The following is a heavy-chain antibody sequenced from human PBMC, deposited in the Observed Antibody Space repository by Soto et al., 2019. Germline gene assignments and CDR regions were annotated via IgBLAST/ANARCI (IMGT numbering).Heavy chain of an antibody. J-gene: IGHJ5*02. Sequence: SETLSLTCTVSGGSISSYYWSCIRQPPGKGLEWIGYIYYSGSTNYNPSLKSRVTISVDTSKNQFSLKLSSVTAADTAVYYCAGTWHTRGYSDGLNWFEPWGQGTLVTVSS. CDR1: GGSISSYY. V-gene: IGHV4-59*01. CDR3: AGTWHTRGYSDGLNWFEP. CDR2: IYYSGST. D-gene: IGHD5-18*01.